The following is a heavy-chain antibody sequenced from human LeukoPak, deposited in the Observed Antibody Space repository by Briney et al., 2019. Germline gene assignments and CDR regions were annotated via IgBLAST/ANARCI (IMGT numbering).Heavy chain of an antibody. CDR1: GGSFSGYY. D-gene: IGHD2-2*01. V-gene: IGHV4-34*01. CDR3: ARRGLDSSTNYFDY. J-gene: IGHJ4*02. Sequence: SETLSLTCAVYGGSFSGYYWSWIRQPPGKGLEWIGEINHSGSTNYNPSLKSRVTISVDTSKNQFSLKLSSVSAADTAVYYCARRGLDSSTNYFDYWGQGTLVTVSS. CDR2: INHSGST.